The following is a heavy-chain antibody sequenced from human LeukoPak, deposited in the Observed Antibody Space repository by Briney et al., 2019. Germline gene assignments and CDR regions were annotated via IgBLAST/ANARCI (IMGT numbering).Heavy chain of an antibody. V-gene: IGHV3-30*04. D-gene: IGHD5-18*01. J-gene: IGHJ6*04. Sequence: GRSLRLSCAASGFTFSSYAMHWVRQAPGKGLEWVAVISYVGSNKYYADSVEGRFTISRDNSKNTLYLQMNSLRAEDTAVYYCARDRQLWLPDYYYYYGMDVWGKGTAVTVSS. CDR3: ARDRQLWLPDYYYYYGMDV. CDR1: GFTFSSYA. CDR2: ISYVGSNK.